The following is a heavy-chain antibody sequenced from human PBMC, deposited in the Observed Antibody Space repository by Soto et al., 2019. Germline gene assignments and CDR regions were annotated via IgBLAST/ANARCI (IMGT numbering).Heavy chain of an antibody. CDR1: GASTSSSSYY. D-gene: IGHD3-3*01. CDR2: IHSSGST. J-gene: IGHJ4*02. V-gene: IGHV4-39*01. CDR3: ARLGVTIRRFQFDD. Sequence: QLQLQESGPGLVKPSETLSLTCTVSGASTSSSSYYWGWIRQPPGKGLQWIGHIHSSGSTSYSPSHKSRVSLSVDTSRNQFSLKLSSVTAADTAVYYCARLGVTIRRFQFDDWGLGTLVTVSS.